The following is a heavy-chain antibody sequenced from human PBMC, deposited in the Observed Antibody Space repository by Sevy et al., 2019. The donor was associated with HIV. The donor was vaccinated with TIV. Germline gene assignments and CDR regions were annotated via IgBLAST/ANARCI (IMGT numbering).Heavy chain of an antibody. CDR2: IYTSGST. Sequence: SETLSLTCTVSGGSISSYYWSWIRQPAGKGLEWIGRIYTSGSTNYNPSLKSRVTMSVDTSKNQFSLKLSSVTAADTAVYYCASDRSFSGYDSSGYYTASNWFDPWGQGTLVTVSS. J-gene: IGHJ5*02. CDR3: ASDRSFSGYDSSGYYTASNWFDP. CDR1: GGSISSYY. D-gene: IGHD3-22*01. V-gene: IGHV4-4*07.